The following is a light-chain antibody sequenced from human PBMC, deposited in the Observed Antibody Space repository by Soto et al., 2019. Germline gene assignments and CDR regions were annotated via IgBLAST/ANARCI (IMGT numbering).Light chain of an antibody. CDR1: QSIGSE. CDR2: KAS. CDR3: QQYNSFIWT. J-gene: IGKJ1*01. V-gene: IGKV1-5*03. Sequence: DIKMSQSPSTLSASIGDRVTITCRASQSIGSELAWYQQKPGKAPKLLIYKASSLESGVPSTFRGSGSGTEFSLTVSSLQPDDFASYYCQQYNSFIWTFGQGTKVDI.